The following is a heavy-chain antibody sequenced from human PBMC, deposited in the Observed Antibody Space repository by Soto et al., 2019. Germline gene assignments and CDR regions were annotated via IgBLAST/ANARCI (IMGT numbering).Heavy chain of an antibody. CDR3: ARQSLDCSGGSCYTYYFDY. J-gene: IGHJ4*02. CDR2: IYYTGST. D-gene: IGHD2-15*01. CDR1: GGSINNYY. Sequence: SETLSLTCTVSGGSINNYYWSWIRQPPGKGLERIAYIYYTGSTNYNPSLKSRVTISVDTSKNQFSLKLSSVTAADTAVYYCARQSLDCSGGSCYTYYFDYWGQGTLVTVSS. V-gene: IGHV4-59*08.